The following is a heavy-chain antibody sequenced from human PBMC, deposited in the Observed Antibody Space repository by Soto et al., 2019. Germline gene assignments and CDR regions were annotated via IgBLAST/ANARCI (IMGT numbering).Heavy chain of an antibody. V-gene: IGHV4-4*02. Sequence: SLTCAVSGGSISSSNWWSWVRQPPGKGLEWIGEIYHSGSTNYNPSLKSRVTISVDKSKNQFSLKLSSVTAADTAVYYCARVVGGYYSGMDVWAQGNTVTVS. J-gene: IGHJ6*02. CDR2: IYHSGST. D-gene: IGHD2-2*01. CDR3: ARVVGGYYSGMDV. CDR1: GGSISSSNW.